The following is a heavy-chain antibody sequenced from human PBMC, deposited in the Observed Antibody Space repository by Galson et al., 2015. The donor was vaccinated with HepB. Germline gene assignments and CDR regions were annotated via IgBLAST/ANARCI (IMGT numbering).Heavy chain of an antibody. CDR3: ARCEQQLVTRSFDY. D-gene: IGHD6-13*01. CDR1: GGTFSSYA. J-gene: IGHJ4*02. Sequence: SVKVSCKASGGTFSSYAISWVRQAPGQGLEWMGGIIPIFGTANYAQKFQGRVTITADESTSTAYMELSSLRSEDTAVYYCARCEQQLVTRSFDYWGQGTLVTVSS. V-gene: IGHV1-69*13. CDR2: IIPIFGTA.